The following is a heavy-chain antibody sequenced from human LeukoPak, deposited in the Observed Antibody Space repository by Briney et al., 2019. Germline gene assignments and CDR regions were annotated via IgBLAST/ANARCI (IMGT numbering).Heavy chain of an antibody. CDR2: IYSSGST. V-gene: IGHV4-59*08. D-gene: IGHD5-12*01. J-gene: IGHJ4*02. CDR3: ARSDRGYSGYEFSFDY. CDR1: GGSISTYY. Sequence: SETLSLTCTVSGGSISTYYWSWIRQAPGKGLEWIGNIYSSGSTNYNPSLKSRVTISVDTSKNQFSLKLSSVTAADTAVYYWARSDRGYSGYEFSFDYWGQGTPVTVSS.